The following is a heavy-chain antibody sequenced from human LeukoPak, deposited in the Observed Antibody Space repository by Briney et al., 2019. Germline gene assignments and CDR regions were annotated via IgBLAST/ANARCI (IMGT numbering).Heavy chain of an antibody. Sequence: PSETLSLTCTVSGGSISSSTYYWGWIRQPPGKGLEWIGTIYYSGNTYYNPSLKSRVTISVDTSKNQFSLKLSSVTAADTAVYYCARHPRVGFTKYYFDCWGQGTLVTVSS. CDR3: ARHPRVGFTKYYFDC. V-gene: IGHV4-39*01. J-gene: IGHJ4*02. CDR1: GGSISSSTYY. D-gene: IGHD1-26*01. CDR2: IYYSGNT.